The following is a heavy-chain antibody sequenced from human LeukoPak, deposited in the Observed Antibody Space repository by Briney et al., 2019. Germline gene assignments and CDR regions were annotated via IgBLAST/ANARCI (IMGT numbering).Heavy chain of an antibody. CDR3: ARHWFENDVLTGDAFDI. V-gene: IGHV4-61*02. Sequence: SETLSLTCTVSGGSISSGSYYWSWIRQLAGKGLEWIGRIYTSGSTNYNPSLKSRVTISVDTSKNELSLRLTSVTAADTAVYFCARHWFENDVLTGDAFDIWGQGAMVTVSS. CDR2: IYTSGST. J-gene: IGHJ3*02. D-gene: IGHD3-9*01. CDR1: GGSISSGSYY.